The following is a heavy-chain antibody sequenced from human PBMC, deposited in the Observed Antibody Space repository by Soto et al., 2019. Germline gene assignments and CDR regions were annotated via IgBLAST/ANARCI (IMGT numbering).Heavy chain of an antibody. V-gene: IGHV1-2*02. CDR2: INPNSGGT. Sequence: ASVKVSCKASGYTFTGYYMHWVRQAPGQGLEWMGWINPNSGGTNYAQKFQGRVTMTRDTSISTAYMELSRLRSDDTAVYYCARGNIVATRLGVESGYWGQGTLVTVSS. J-gene: IGHJ4*02. D-gene: IGHD5-12*01. CDR3: ARGNIVATRLGVESGY. CDR1: GYTFTGYY.